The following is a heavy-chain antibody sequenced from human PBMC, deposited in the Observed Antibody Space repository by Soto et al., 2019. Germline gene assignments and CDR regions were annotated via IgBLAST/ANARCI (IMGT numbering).Heavy chain of an antibody. CDR2: FNSYNGDA. CDR3: AREDSGGLDY. Sequence: GASVKVSCKASGCTFSNYGISWVRQAPGQGLEWMGWFNSYNGDATYAQNLQGRVTMTTDTSTSTAYMELWSLRSDDTAVYYCAREDSGGLDYWGQGTLVTVSS. CDR1: GCTFSNYG. V-gene: IGHV1-18*01. D-gene: IGHD1-26*01. J-gene: IGHJ4*02.